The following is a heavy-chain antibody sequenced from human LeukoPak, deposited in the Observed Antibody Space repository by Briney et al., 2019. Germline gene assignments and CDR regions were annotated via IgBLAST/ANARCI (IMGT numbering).Heavy chain of an antibody. V-gene: IGHV3-43*02. CDR2: ISGDGFST. J-gene: IGHJ4*02. CDR1: GFTFSSYA. D-gene: IGHD4-23*01. CDR3: AKVTLGATVVTPEDY. Sequence: PGGSLRLSCAASGFTFSSYAMSWVRQAPGKGLEWVSLISGDGFSTYYADSVKGRFTISRDNSRNSLYLQMNSLRTEDTALYYCAKVTLGATVVTPEDYWGQGTLVTVSS.